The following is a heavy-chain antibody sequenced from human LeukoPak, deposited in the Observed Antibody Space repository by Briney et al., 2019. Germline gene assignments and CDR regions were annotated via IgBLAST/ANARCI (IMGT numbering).Heavy chain of an antibody. Sequence: GGSLRLSCAASGFTFSTYAMHWVRQAPGKGLEWITLIPYDGSNKYYADSVKGRFTISRDNSKNTLYLQMNSQRAEDTAVYYCARYYGSGRGYYGLDVWGQGTTVTVFS. J-gene: IGHJ6*02. V-gene: IGHV3-30*04. D-gene: IGHD3-10*01. CDR1: GFTFSTYA. CDR3: ARYYGSGRGYYGLDV. CDR2: IPYDGSNK.